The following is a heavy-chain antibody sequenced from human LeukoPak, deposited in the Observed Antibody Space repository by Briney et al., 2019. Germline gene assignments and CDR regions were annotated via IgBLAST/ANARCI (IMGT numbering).Heavy chain of an antibody. Sequence: PGGSLRLSCAASGFTFSNAWMSWVRQAPGKGLEWVGRIKSKTDGGTTDYAAPVKGRFTISRDDSKNTLYLQMNRLKTEDTAVYYCTTVYDSSGYYYNYFDYWGQGTLVTVSS. CDR2: IKSKTDGGTT. J-gene: IGHJ4*02. V-gene: IGHV3-15*01. CDR1: GFTFSNAW. D-gene: IGHD3-22*01. CDR3: TTVYDSSGYYYNYFDY.